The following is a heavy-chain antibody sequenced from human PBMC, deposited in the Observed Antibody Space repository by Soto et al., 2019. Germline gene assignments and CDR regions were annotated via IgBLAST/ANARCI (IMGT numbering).Heavy chain of an antibody. Sequence: TLSLTSTVPHDSINSGHNYWTWIRQPPGKGLEWIGYIYNSATTYYNPSLKSRVTISVDTSKNQFSLKLSSVTAADTAVYYCARARDLRLYYCYGMDVWGRGSTVIVSS. CDR3: ARARDLRLYYCYGMDV. D-gene: IGHD4-17*01. V-gene: IGHV4-30-4*08. CDR1: HDSINSGHNY. CDR2: IYNSATT. J-gene: IGHJ6*02.